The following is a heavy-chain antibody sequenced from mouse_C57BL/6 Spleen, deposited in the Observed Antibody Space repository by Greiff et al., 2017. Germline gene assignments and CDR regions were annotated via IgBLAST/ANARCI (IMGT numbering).Heavy chain of an antibody. CDR1: GYTFTSYG. Sequence: VQLVESGAELARPGASVKLSCKASGYTFTSYGISWVKQRTGQGLEWIGEIYPRSGNTYYNEKFKGKATLTADKSSSTAYMELRSLTSEDSAVYFCATLGPIDYWGQGTTLTVSS. CDR2: IYPRSGNT. J-gene: IGHJ2*01. V-gene: IGHV1-81*01. D-gene: IGHD4-1*01. CDR3: ATLGPIDY.